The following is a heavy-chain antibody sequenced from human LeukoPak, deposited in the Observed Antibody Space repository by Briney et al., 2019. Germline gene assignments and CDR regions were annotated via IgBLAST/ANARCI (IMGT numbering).Heavy chain of an antibody. CDR2: INPNSGDT. CDR3: ARDYCAGDCFPDY. J-gene: IGHJ4*02. Sequence: ASVNVSCKASGCTFSAYYMHWVRQAPGQGLEWMGRINPNSGDTNNAQNFQGRVTLTWDTSISTAYMELSRLRSDDTAVYYCARDYCAGDCFPDYWGQGTLVTVSS. D-gene: IGHD2-21*02. CDR1: GCTFSAYY. V-gene: IGHV1-2*06.